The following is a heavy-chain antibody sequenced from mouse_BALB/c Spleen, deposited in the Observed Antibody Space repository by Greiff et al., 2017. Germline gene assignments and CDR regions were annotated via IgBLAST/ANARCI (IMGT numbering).Heavy chain of an antibody. V-gene: IGHV14-3*02. CDR3: ALYYDYDVFAY. D-gene: IGHD2-4*01. Sequence: VQLQQSGAELVKPGASVKLSCTASGFNIKDTYMHWVKQRPEQGLEWIGRIDPANGNTKYDSKFQGKATITADTSSNTAYLQLSSLTSEDTAVYYCALYYDYDVFAYWGQGTLVTVSA. CDR2: IDPANGNT. CDR1: GFNIKDTY. J-gene: IGHJ3*01.